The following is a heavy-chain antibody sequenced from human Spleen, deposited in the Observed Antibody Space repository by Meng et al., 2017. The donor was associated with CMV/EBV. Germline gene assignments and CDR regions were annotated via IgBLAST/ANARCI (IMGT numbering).Heavy chain of an antibody. CDR1: GFIFSNAR. V-gene: IGHV3-15*01. J-gene: IGHJ4*02. CDR3: LDTAFSKSWDY. CDR2: IKRKADGETT. Sequence: GESLKISCAASGFIFSNARMNWVRQAPGKGLEWVGLIKRKADGETTDYAAPVKGRFTISRDDSKNTLYLQMNSLKTENTAVYYCLDTAFSKSWDYWGQGTLVTVSS. D-gene: IGHD5-18*01.